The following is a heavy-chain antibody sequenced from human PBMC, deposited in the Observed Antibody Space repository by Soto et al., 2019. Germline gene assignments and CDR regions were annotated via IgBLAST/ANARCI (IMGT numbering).Heavy chain of an antibody. CDR1: GFTFSSYG. Sequence: PVGSLRLSCAASGFTFSSYGMHWVRQAPGKGLEWVAVISYDGSNKYYADSVKGRFTISRDNSKNTLYLQMNSLRAEDTAVYYCAKGRGGYCSGGSCYSHIYYYGMDVWGQGTTVTVSS. J-gene: IGHJ6*02. D-gene: IGHD2-15*01. CDR3: AKGRGGYCSGGSCYSHIYYYGMDV. CDR2: ISYDGSNK. V-gene: IGHV3-30*18.